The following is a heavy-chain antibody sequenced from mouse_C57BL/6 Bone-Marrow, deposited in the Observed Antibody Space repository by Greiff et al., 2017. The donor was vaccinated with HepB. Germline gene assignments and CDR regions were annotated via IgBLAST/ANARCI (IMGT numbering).Heavy chain of an antibody. V-gene: IGHV1-64*01. CDR1: GYTFTSYW. CDR3: ARWSGNPFAY. J-gene: IGHJ3*01. CDR2: IHPNSGST. D-gene: IGHD1-3*01. Sequence: QVQLQQPGAELVKPGASVKLSCKASGYTFTSYWMHWVKQRPGQGLEWIGMIHPNSGSTNYNKKFKSKATLTVYKSSSTAYMQLSSLTSEDSAVYYCARWSGNPFAYWGQGTLVTVSA.